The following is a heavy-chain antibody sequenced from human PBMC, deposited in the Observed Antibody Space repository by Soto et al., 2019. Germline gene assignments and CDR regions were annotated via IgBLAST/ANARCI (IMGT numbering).Heavy chain of an antibody. V-gene: IGHV1-69*12. CDR1: GGTFSSYA. CDR2: IIPIFGTG. J-gene: IGHJ4*02. Sequence: QVQLVQSGAEVKKPGSSVKVSCKASGGTFSSYAISWVRQAPGQGLEWLGGIIPIFGTGNYAQRFQGRVTITADESTSTAYMELSSLRSEDTAVYYCAMSNQGVQLGRYHFDYWGQGTLVTVSS. D-gene: IGHD1-1*01. CDR3: AMSNQGVQLGRYHFDY.